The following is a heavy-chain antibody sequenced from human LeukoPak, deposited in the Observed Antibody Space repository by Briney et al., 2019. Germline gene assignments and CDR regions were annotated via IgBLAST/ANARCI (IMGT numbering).Heavy chain of an antibody. CDR2: MYYSGTT. Sequence: PSETLPLTCTVSGASVSSFYWNWIRQPPGKGLEWIGSMYYSGTTNYDPSFKSRVTISLDTSKNEFSLRLKSLTAADTAVYYCAGQVGARIRYYYTSGLDVWGQGTTVAVSS. J-gene: IGHJ6*02. D-gene: IGHD1-26*01. CDR3: AGQVGARIRYYYTSGLDV. V-gene: IGHV4-59*02. CDR1: GASVSSFY.